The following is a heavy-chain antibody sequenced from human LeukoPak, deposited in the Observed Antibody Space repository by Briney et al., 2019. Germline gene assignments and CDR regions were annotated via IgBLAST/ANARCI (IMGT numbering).Heavy chain of an antibody. Sequence: SETLSLTCTVSGGSISSYYWSWIRQPARKGLEWIGRIYTSGSTNYNPSLKSRVTMSVDTSKNQFSLKLSSVTAADTAVYYCAREKEGTTYPYYYYYMDVWGKGTTVTVSS. CDR3: AREKEGTTYPYYYYYMDV. V-gene: IGHV4-4*07. D-gene: IGHD2/OR15-2a*01. CDR2: IYTSGST. J-gene: IGHJ6*03. CDR1: GGSISSYY.